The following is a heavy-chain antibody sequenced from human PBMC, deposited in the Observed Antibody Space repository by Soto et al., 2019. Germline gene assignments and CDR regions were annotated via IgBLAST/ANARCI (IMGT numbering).Heavy chain of an antibody. CDR3: ARDPYFFIHGTVTGGYGIVV. CDR2: INHSGST. Sequence: SETLSLTCAVYGGSFSGYYWSWIRQPPGKGLEWIGEINHSGSTNYNPSLKSRVTISADTSKNQFSLKLSTVTAADTAVYYCARDPYFFIHGTVTGGYGIVVWGQGSSVPVS. J-gene: IGHJ6*02. D-gene: IGHD3-3*01. V-gene: IGHV4-34*01. CDR1: GGSFSGYY.